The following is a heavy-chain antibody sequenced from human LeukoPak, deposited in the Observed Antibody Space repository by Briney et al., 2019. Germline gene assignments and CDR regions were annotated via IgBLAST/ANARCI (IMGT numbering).Heavy chain of an antibody. V-gene: IGHV3-48*04. CDR3: ARGPPHYDYVWGSYPYYFDY. CDR1: GFTFSSYS. D-gene: IGHD3-16*02. J-gene: IGHJ4*02. CDR2: ISSSSSTI. Sequence: PGGSLRLSCAASGFTFSSYSMNWVRQAPGKGLEWVSYISSSSSTIYYADSVKGRFTISRDNAKNSLYLQMNSLRAEDTAVYYCARGPPHYDYVWGSYPYYFDYWGQGTLVTVSS.